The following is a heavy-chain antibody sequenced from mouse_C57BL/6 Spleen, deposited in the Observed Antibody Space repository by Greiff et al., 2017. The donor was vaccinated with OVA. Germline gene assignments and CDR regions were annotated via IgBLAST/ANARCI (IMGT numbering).Heavy chain of an antibody. Sequence: EVQVVESGGGLVKPGGSLKLSCAASGFTFSDYGMHWVRQAPEKGLEWVAYISSGSSTIYYADTVKGRFTISRDNAKNTLFLQRTSLGSEDTAMYYCARPGSSYAMDYGGQGTSVTVSS. CDR2: ISSGSSTI. D-gene: IGHD1-1*01. J-gene: IGHJ4*01. CDR3: ARPGSSYAMDY. CDR1: GFTFSDYG. V-gene: IGHV5-17*01.